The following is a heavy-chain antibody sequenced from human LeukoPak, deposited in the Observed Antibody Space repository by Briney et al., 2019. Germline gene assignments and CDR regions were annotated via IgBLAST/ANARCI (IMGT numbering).Heavy chain of an antibody. CDR3: GCAPREGGYYNYMDV. D-gene: IGHD1-26*01. Sequence: ASVKVSCKASGGTFSSYAISWVRQAPGQGLEWMGGIIPIFGTANYAQKFQGRVTITADESTSTAYMELSSLRSEDTAVYYCGCAPREGGYYNYMDVWGKGTTVTISS. J-gene: IGHJ6*03. CDR1: GGTFSSYA. CDR2: IIPIFGTA. V-gene: IGHV1-69*13.